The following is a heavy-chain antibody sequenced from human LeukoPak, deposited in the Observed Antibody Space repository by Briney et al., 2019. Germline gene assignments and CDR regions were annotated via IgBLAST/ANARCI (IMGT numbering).Heavy chain of an antibody. V-gene: IGHV1-69*13. CDR3: VTLWFGELLPRNPRSDY. J-gene: IGHJ4*02. Sequence: GASVKVSCKASGGTFSSYAISWVRQAPGQGLEWMGGIIPIFGTANYAQKFQGRVTITADESTSTAYMELSSLRSEDTAVYYCVTLWFGELLPRNPRSDYWGQGTLVTVSS. CDR2: IIPIFGTA. CDR1: GGTFSSYA. D-gene: IGHD3-10*01.